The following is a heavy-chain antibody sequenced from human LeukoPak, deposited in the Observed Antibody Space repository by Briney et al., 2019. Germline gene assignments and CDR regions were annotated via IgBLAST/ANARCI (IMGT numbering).Heavy chain of an antibody. V-gene: IGHV1-2*06. Sequence: ASVKVSCKASGYTFTGYYMHWVRQAPGQGLEWMGRINPNSGGTNYAQKFQGRVTMTRDTSISTAYMELSRLRSDDTAVYYCARAGYSSNWHYYYYYMDVWGKGTTVTVSS. D-gene: IGHD6-13*01. CDR1: GYTFTGYY. CDR2: INPNSGGT. J-gene: IGHJ6*03. CDR3: ARAGYSSNWHYYYYYMDV.